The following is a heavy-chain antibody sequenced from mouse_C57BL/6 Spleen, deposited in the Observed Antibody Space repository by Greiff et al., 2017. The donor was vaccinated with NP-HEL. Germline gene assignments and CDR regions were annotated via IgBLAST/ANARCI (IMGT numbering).Heavy chain of an antibody. V-gene: IGHV1-80*01. D-gene: IGHD1-1*01. Sequence: QVQLQQSGAELVKPGASVKISCKASGYAFSSYWMNWVKQRPGKGLEWIGQIYPGDGDTNYNGKFKGKATLTADKSSSTAYMQRSSLTSEDSAVYFCASHYYGSSPFAYWGQGTLVTVSA. CDR3: ASHYYGSSPFAY. CDR2: IYPGDGDT. CDR1: GYAFSSYW. J-gene: IGHJ3*01.